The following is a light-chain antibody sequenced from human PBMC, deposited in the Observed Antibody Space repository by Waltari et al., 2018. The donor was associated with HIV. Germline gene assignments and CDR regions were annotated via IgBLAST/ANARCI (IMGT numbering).Light chain of an antibody. Sequence: QSALTQPASVSGSPGQSITISRIGTTSDVGGYNYVSWYQQHPGEAPKLIIYEVSNRPSGVSNRFSGSKSGNTASLSIYGLQAEDEGDYYCSSYTSTSTLGVLFGGGTKLTVL. J-gene: IGLJ2*01. V-gene: IGLV2-14*01. CDR2: EVS. CDR3: SSYTSTSTLGVL. CDR1: TSDVGGYNY.